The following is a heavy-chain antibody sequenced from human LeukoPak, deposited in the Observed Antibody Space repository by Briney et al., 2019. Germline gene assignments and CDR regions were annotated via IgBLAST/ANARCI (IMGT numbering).Heavy chain of an antibody. Sequence: GGSLRLSCAASGFTFSSYSMNWVRQAPGKGLEWVSSISTSSSYVYYADSVKGRFTISRDNAKNSLYLQMNSLSAEDTAVYYCAREGAHGWFDTWGQGTLVTVSS. CDR2: ISTSSSYV. V-gene: IGHV3-21*06. CDR1: GFTFSSYS. J-gene: IGHJ5*02. CDR3: AREGAHGWFDT.